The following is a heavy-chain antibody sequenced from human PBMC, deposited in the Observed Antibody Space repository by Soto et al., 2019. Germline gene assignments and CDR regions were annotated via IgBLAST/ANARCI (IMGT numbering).Heavy chain of an antibody. D-gene: IGHD3-3*01. CDR3: ARGICGVVEMDV. J-gene: IGHJ6*02. CDR2: IWYDGSNK. V-gene: IGHV3-33*01. CDR1: GFTFSSYG. Sequence: QVQLVESGGGVVQPGRSLRLSCAASGFTFSSYGMHWVRQAPGKGLEWVAVIWYDGSNKYYADSVKGRFTISRDNSKNTLYLQMNSLRAEDTAVYYCARGICGVVEMDVWGQGTTVTVSS.